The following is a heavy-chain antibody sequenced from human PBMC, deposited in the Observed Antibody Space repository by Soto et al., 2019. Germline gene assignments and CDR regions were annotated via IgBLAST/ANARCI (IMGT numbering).Heavy chain of an antibody. Sequence: ASVKVSCKASGYTFTSYGISWVRQAPGQGLEWMGWISAYNGNTNYAQKLQGRVTMTTDTSTSTAYMELRSLRSDDTAVYYCARDCSSTSCYSYYYYGMDVWGQGTTVTVSS. J-gene: IGHJ6*02. CDR2: ISAYNGNT. CDR1: GYTFTSYG. V-gene: IGHV1-18*04. D-gene: IGHD2-2*01. CDR3: ARDCSSTSCYSYYYYGMDV.